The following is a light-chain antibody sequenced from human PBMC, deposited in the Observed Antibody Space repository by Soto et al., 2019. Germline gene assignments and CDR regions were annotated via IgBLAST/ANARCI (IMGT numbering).Light chain of an antibody. CDR2: DAS. CDR3: QQYNHRRT. CDR1: QSVSSN. J-gene: IGKJ1*01. V-gene: IGKV3-15*01. Sequence: EIVMPPSRATPSLSPGERAPLSRRARQSVSSNLAWYQQKPGPAPSVLIYDASTRATGIPARISGSGSGTESTLTIKSLQSDDFAVYYCQQYNHRRTFGQGTKVDIK.